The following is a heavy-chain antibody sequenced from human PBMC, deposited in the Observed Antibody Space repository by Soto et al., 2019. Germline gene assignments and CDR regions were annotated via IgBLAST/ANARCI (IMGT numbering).Heavy chain of an antibody. CDR3: ASSGYCSGGSCSYPQYYYYGMDV. J-gene: IGHJ6*02. CDR1: GGTFSSYA. V-gene: IGHV1-69*12. D-gene: IGHD2-15*01. CDR2: IIPIFGTA. Sequence: QVQLVQSGAEVKKPGSSVKVSCKASGGTFSSYAISWVRQAPGQGLEWMGGIIPIFGTANYAQKFQGRVPMTADESTSTAYMELSSLRSEDTAVYYCASSGYCSGGSCSYPQYYYYGMDVWGQGTTVTVSS.